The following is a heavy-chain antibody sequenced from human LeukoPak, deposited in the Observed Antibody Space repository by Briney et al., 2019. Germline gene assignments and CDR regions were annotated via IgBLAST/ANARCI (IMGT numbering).Heavy chain of an antibody. CDR3: ARGIGGFGGQYFDY. Sequence: SETLSLTCTVSGGSISSSSYNWGWIRQPPGKGLEWIGSVYYSGSTYYNPSLKSRVTMSVDTSKNQFSLKLSSVTAADTAVYYCARGIGGFGGQYFDYWGQGALVTVSS. J-gene: IGHJ4*02. CDR1: GGSISSSSYN. V-gene: IGHV4-39*07. D-gene: IGHD3-16*01. CDR2: VYYSGST.